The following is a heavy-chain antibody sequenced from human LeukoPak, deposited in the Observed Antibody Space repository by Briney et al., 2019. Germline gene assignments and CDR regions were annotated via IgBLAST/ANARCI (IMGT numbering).Heavy chain of an antibody. CDR3: AREGVDWNHSVYYFDY. J-gene: IGHJ4*02. V-gene: IGHV1-2*02. Sequence: ASVKVSCKASGYTFTAFYMHWVRQAPGQGLEWMGWINPNSGGTNYAQKFQGRVTMTRDTSISTAYMELSRLRSDDTAVYYCAREGVDWNHSVYYFDYWGQGTLGTVSS. CDR2: INPNSGGT. CDR1: GYTFTAFY. D-gene: IGHD1-1*01.